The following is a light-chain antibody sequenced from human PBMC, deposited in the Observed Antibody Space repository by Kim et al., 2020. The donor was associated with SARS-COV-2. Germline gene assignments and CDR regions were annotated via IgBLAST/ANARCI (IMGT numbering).Light chain of an antibody. Sequence: SVPPEESATLSCRASQSVSSYLAWYQQKPGQAPRVLIYDASNRATGIPARFSGSGSGTDFSLTISSLEPEDFAVYYCQQRSNWPLTFGGGTKLEI. J-gene: IGKJ4*01. CDR3: QQRSNWPLT. V-gene: IGKV3-11*01. CDR1: QSVSSY. CDR2: DAS.